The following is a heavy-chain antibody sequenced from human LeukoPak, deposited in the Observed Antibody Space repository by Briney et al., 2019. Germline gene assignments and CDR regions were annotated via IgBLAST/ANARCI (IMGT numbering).Heavy chain of an antibody. V-gene: IGHV3-53*04. Sequence: GGSLSLSCAASGFTVSSNYMSGVRHAPGKGREWVSVIYSGGSTYYADSVKGRFTISRHNSKNTLYLQMNSLRPEDTAVYYCARDLRLTTIFGVVSNWGQGTLVTVSS. CDR3: ARDLRLTTIFGVVSN. CDR1: GFTVSSNY. D-gene: IGHD3-3*01. CDR2: IYSGGST. J-gene: IGHJ4*02.